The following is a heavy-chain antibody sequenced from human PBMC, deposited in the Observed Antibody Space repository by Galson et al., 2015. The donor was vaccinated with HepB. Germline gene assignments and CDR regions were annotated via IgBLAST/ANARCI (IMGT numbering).Heavy chain of an antibody. J-gene: IGHJ4*02. CDR1: GFTFNSYG. CDR2: IPSDGNYK. Sequence: SLRLSCAASGFTFNSYGIHWVRQAPGKGLEWVAFIPSDGNYKYYADSVKGRFTISRDNSRNTLYLHMNSLRADDTAVYYCAKRAAFYSGSGSYTDSWGQGTLVTVSS. V-gene: IGHV3-30*02. D-gene: IGHD3-10*01. CDR3: AKRAAFYSGSGSYTDS.